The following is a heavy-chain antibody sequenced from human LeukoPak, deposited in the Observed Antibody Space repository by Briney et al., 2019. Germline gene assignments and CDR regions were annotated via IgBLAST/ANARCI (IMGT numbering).Heavy chain of an antibody. Sequence: PSETLSLTCTVSGASIRSGDYYWSWIRQPPGKGLEWIGYIYDSGSTYYNPSLKSRITISVDTSENRFSLKLSSVTATDTAVYYCARDCSGGSCYGAFDTWGQGTMVTVSS. CDR2: IYDSGST. V-gene: IGHV4-30-4*01. CDR3: ARDCSGGSCYGAFDT. CDR1: GASIRSGDYY. D-gene: IGHD2-15*01. J-gene: IGHJ3*02.